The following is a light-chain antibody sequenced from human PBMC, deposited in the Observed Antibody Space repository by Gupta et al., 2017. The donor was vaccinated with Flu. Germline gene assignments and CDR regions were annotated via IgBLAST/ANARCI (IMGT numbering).Light chain of an antibody. V-gene: IGLV1-40*01. CDR3: QSYDRDLSAWV. J-gene: IGLJ3*02. CDR1: SSNIGAGYA. CDR2: SNG. Sequence: QSVLTQPPSVSGAPGQRVTISCTGGSSNIGAGYAVHWYQQLPRTAPRLLISSNGIRPSGVPDRFSGSKSGTSASLVITGLQTDDGAHYYCQSYDRDLSAWVFGAGTELTVL.